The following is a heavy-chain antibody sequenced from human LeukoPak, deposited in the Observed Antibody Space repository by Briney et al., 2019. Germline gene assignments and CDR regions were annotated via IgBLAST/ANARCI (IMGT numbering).Heavy chain of an antibody. J-gene: IGHJ4*02. D-gene: IGHD5-24*01. CDR1: GRSISSYY. Sequence: PSETLSLTCTLSGRSISSYYWSWIRQPPGKGLEWIGYIYYSGSTNYNPSLKSRVTISVDTSKNQFSLKLSSVTAADTAVYYCAGTRDGYNHYWGQGTLVTVSS. V-gene: IGHV4-59*08. CDR3: AGTRDGYNHY. CDR2: IYYSGST.